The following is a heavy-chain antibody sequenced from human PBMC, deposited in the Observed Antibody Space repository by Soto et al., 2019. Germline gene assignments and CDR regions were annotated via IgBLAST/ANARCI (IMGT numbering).Heavy chain of an antibody. D-gene: IGHD4-17*01. CDR3: AREPTLYGDLRYFDL. Sequence: QVQLQESGPGLVKPSQTLSLTCTVSGGSISSGDYYWSWIRQPPGKGLEWIGYIYYSGSTYYNPSLKSRVTISVDTSKNQFSLKLCSVTAADTAVHYCAREPTLYGDLRYFDLWCRGTLVTVSS. CDR1: GGSISSGDYY. CDR2: IYYSGST. J-gene: IGHJ2*01. V-gene: IGHV4-30-4*01.